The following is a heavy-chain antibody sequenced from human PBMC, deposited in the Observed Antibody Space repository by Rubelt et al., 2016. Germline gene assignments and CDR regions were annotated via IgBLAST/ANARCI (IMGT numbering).Heavy chain of an antibody. D-gene: IGHD2/OR15-2a*01. Sequence: QLQLQESGPGLVKPSETLSLTCTVSDGSINNYYWSWIRQPPGKGLEWIGYIYYSGSTNYNPSLKSRVTISVDTSKNQLSLKLNSVTAADTDVYYCARASTVLLHVDYWGQGTLVTVSS. V-gene: IGHV4-59*12. CDR2: IYYSGST. CDR3: ARASTVLLHVDY. CDR1: DGSINNYY. J-gene: IGHJ4*02.